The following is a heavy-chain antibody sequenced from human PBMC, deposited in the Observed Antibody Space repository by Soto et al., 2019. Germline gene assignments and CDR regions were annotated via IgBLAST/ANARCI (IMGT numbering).Heavy chain of an antibody. CDR2: INHSGST. CDR3: ARDAQPKGVAADGASDY. Sequence: PSETLSLTCAVYGGSFSGYYWSWIRQPPGKGLEWIGEINHSGSTNYNPSLKSRVTISVDRSKNQFSLKLSSVTAADTAVYYCARDAQPKGVAADGASDYWGQGTLVTVSS. CDR1: GGSFSGYY. D-gene: IGHD6-19*01. V-gene: IGHV4-34*01. J-gene: IGHJ4*02.